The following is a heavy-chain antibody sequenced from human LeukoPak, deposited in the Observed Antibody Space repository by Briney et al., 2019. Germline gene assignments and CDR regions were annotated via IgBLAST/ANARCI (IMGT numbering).Heavy chain of an antibody. J-gene: IGHJ5*02. D-gene: IGHD2-2*01. CDR2: INARGDT. V-gene: IGHV4-34*01. CDR1: GWSFNDYY. Sequence: SETLSLTCAVYGWSFNDYYWNWVRQPPGKGLEWIGEINARGDTKYNPSLKSRVTISVDSSKNQFSLTLTSMIAADTAIYYCARGQVPAARGYNWFDPWGQGTLVTVSS. CDR3: ARGQVPAARGYNWFDP.